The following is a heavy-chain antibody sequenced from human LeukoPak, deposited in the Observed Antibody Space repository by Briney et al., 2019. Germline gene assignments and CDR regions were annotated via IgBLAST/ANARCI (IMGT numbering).Heavy chain of an antibody. Sequence: GGSLRLSCAASGFTFSNYGIHWVRQAPGKGLEWVAFIQYDGSNKYYADSVKGRFTISRDNSKNTLYLQMNSLRAEDTAVYYCAKDEPGDYWGQGTLVTVSS. CDR1: GFTFSNYG. V-gene: IGHV3-30*02. CDR2: IQYDGSNK. CDR3: AKDEPGDY. J-gene: IGHJ4*02. D-gene: IGHD1-14*01.